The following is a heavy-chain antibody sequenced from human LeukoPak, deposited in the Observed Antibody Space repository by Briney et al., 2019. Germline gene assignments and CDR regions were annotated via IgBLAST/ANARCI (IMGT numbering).Heavy chain of an antibody. CDR3: TRDIVHLRLQN. V-gene: IGHV3-7*03. J-gene: IGHJ4*02. CDR1: GFDFPNYW. Sequence: GGSLRLSCAASGFDFPNYWMVWVRQAPEKGLEWVASVGKDGSEKSYGDSVKGRFTISRDNARNSLYLHMSSLRVEDTDVYYCTRDIVHLRLQNWGQGALVTVSS. CDR2: VGKDGSEK. D-gene: IGHD2-21*01.